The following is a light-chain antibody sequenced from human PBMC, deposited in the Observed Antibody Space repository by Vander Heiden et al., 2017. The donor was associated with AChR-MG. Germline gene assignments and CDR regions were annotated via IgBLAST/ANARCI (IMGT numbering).Light chain of an antibody. V-gene: IGKV3-20*01. Sequence: EIVLTQSPGTLSLSPGERATLYCRASQSVSSSYLAWYQQKPGQAPRLLIYGASSRATGIPDTFSGSGSGTDFTLTISRLEPEDVAVYYCQQYGSSPRTFGQGTKVEIK. CDR1: QSVSSSY. CDR3: QQYGSSPRT. CDR2: GAS. J-gene: IGKJ1*01.